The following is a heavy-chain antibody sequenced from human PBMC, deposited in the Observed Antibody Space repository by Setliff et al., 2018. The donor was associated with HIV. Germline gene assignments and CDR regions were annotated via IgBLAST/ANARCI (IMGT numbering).Heavy chain of an antibody. D-gene: IGHD3-10*01. CDR2: ISAGGGST. J-gene: IGHJ3*02. V-gene: IGHV3-23*01. Sequence: GGSLRLSCAASGFTFSTYAMSWVRQAPGKGLAWVSAISAGGGSTYYAYSVKGRFTISRDNAKNTLYVQMNSLRDEDTAVYYCAKVFFFGVDAFDIWGQGTMVTVSS. CDR3: AKVFFFGVDAFDI. CDR1: GFTFSTYA.